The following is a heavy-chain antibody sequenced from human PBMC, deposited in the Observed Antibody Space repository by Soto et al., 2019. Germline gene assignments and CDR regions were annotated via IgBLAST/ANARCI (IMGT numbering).Heavy chain of an antibody. CDR3: ARGRSRYSNTFHTWLDP. D-gene: IGHD2-2*01. J-gene: IGHJ5*02. CDR1: GESLSGFH. V-gene: IGHV4-34*01. CDR2: INHSGST. Sequence: PSETLSLTCAVYGESLSGFHWNWIRQPPGKGLEWIGEINHSGSTTYSPSLESRVTISRDTSRNQFSLNLSSVTAADTAVYYCARGRSRYSNTFHTWLDPWGQGALVTVSS.